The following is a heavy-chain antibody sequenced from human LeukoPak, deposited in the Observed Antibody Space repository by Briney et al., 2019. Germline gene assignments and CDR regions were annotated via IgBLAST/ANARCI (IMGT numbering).Heavy chain of an antibody. Sequence: GSLRLPCAASGFTFSSYSMNWVRQAPGKGLEWIGSIYYSGSTYYNPSLKSRVTISVDTSKNQFSLKLSSVTAADTAVYYCATRNDAFDIWGQGTMVTVSS. J-gene: IGHJ3*02. V-gene: IGHV4-39*07. CDR2: IYYSGST. CDR1: GFTFSSYS. CDR3: ATRNDAFDI.